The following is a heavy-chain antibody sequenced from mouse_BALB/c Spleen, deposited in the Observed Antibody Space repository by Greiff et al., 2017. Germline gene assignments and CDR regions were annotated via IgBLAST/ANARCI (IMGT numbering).Heavy chain of an antibody. CDR3: NAGDGNQYLAY. CDR2: IDPENGDT. Sequence: VQLQQSGAELVRSGASVKLSCTASGFNIKDYYMHWVKQRPEQGLEWIGWIDPENGDTEYAPKFQGKATMTADTSSNTAYLQLSSLTSEDTAVYYCNAGDGNQYLAYWGQGTLVTVSA. CDR1: GFNIKDYY. D-gene: IGHD2-1*01. J-gene: IGHJ3*01. V-gene: IGHV14-4*02.